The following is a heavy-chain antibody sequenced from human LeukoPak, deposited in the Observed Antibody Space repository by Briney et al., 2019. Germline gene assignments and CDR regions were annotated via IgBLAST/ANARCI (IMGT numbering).Heavy chain of an antibody. CDR3: ARDIELSC. CDR1: GFXFSDSA. J-gene: IGHJ4*02. Sequence: PGGSLRLSCEASGFXFSDSAMSWVRQASGRGLEWVSLISASGGNSYYADTVKGRFTVSRDSSKNTLHLQMNSLRAEDTAVYYCARDIELSCWGQGTLVTVSS. CDR2: ISASGGNS. V-gene: IGHV3-23*01. D-gene: IGHD1-26*01.